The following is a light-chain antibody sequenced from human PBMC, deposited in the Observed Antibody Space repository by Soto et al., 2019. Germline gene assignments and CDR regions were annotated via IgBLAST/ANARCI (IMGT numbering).Light chain of an antibody. Sequence: EIVLTQSPATLSLSPGERATLSCRASQSVSSYLAWYQQKPGQAPRLLIYDASNRATGIPARFSGSGSGTDFTLTISSLEPEDFAVYYCQQRSTGTFGPGPKVDIK. J-gene: IGKJ3*01. CDR2: DAS. CDR3: QQRSTGT. CDR1: QSVSSY. V-gene: IGKV3-11*01.